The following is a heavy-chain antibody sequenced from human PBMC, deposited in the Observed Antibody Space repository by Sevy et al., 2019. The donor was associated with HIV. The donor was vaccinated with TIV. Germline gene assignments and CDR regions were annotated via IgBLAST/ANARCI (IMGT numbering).Heavy chain of an antibody. Sequence: GGSLRLSCAASGFNFRTYGMSWVRQAPGKGLEWVSVISNSGGDTHYADSVKGRFTIPRDNSKDTLYLQMNSLRPEDTAVYYCAKLGIYTGNSNGMEYWGQGTLVTVSS. CDR2: ISNSGGDT. J-gene: IGHJ4*02. D-gene: IGHD1-26*01. V-gene: IGHV3-23*01. CDR3: AKLGIYTGNSNGMEY. CDR1: GFNFRTYG.